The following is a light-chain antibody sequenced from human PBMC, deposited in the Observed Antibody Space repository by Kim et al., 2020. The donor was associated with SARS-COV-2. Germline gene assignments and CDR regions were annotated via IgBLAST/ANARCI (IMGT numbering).Light chain of an antibody. Sequence: PGGTGTLTCGSMTGTVGSCHYPCWLQQEPGQAPRTLIYDATKNHTWTPARFSGSLVGGKAALTLSGAQPEYEADYYCLVSYANIGVFGGGTKLTVL. CDR1: TGTVGSCHY. J-gene: IGLJ3*02. CDR2: DAT. V-gene: IGLV7-46*01. CDR3: LVSYANIGV.